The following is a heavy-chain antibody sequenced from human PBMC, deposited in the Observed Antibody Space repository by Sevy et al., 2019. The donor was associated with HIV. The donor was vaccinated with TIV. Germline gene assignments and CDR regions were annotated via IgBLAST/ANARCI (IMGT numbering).Heavy chain of an antibody. Sequence: GGSLRLSCAASGFAFYDYSMSWIRQAPGKGLEWVATLSFGCGKINYADSVKGRFTISRDNSKNSFYLQMDNLRVEDTALHYCAREGCTRPHDYWGQGTRVIVSS. CDR2: LSFGCGKI. V-gene: IGHV3-23*01. CDR3: AREGCTRPHDY. J-gene: IGHJ4*02. CDR1: GFAFYDYS. D-gene: IGHD2-8*01.